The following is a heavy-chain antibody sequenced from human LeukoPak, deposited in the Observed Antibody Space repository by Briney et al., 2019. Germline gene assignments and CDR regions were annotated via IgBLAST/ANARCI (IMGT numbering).Heavy chain of an antibody. V-gene: IGHV4-59*01. CDR1: GGSTSSYY. J-gene: IGHJ3*02. Sequence: PSETLSLTCTVSGGSTSSYYWSWIRQPPGKGLEWIGYIYYSGSTNYNPPLKSRVTISVDTSKNQFSLKLSSVTAADTAVYYCARGRDAFDIWGQGTMVTVSS. CDR2: IYYSGST. CDR3: ARGRDAFDI.